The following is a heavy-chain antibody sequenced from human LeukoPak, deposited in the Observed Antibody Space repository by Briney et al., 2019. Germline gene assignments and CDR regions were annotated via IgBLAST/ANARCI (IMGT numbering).Heavy chain of an antibody. CDR1: GVIFNTSD. Sequence: GSLRLSCAASGVIFNTSDMNWVRQAPGKGLEWVSVLSGSGGGAYYADSVKGRFTISRDNAKNSLYLQMNSLRAEDTAVYYCARHRGALPVRAKAFDYWGQGTLVTVSS. J-gene: IGHJ4*02. CDR3: ARHRGALPVRAKAFDY. CDR2: LSGSGGGA. D-gene: IGHD2-2*01. V-gene: IGHV3-23*01.